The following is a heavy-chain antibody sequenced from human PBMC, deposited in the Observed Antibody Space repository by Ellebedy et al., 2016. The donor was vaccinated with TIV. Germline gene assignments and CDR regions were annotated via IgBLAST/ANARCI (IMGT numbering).Heavy chain of an antibody. CDR3: AREYYDILTGSSSKFDY. CDR1: GYTFTDHF. D-gene: IGHD3-9*01. CDR2: INLNNGGT. V-gene: IGHV1-2*02. Sequence: ASVKVSCKASGYTFTDHFMHWVRQAPGQGLEWMGWINLNNGGTNYAQNFQGRVTMTRDTSISTAYMELSRLRSDDTAVYYCAREYYDILTGSSSKFDYWGQGTLVTVSS. J-gene: IGHJ4*02.